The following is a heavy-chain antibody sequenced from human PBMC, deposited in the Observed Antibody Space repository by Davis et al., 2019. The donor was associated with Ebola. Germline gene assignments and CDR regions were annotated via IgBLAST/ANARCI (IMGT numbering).Heavy chain of an antibody. CDR2: IRYDGSNK. CDR1: GFTFSSYG. Sequence: GESLKISCAASGFTFSSYGMHWVRQVPGKGLEWVAFIRYDGSNKYYADSVKGRFIISRDISKNILYLQMNTLRAEDTAVYYCARDPFGGAEPGTDFDYWGQGTLVTVSS. D-gene: IGHD3-16*01. V-gene: IGHV3-30*02. CDR3: ARDPFGGAEPGTDFDY. J-gene: IGHJ4*02.